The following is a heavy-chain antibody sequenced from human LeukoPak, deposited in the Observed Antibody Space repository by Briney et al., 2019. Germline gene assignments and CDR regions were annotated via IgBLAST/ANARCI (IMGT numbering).Heavy chain of an antibody. D-gene: IGHD3-3*01. CDR1: GFTFSSYS. CDR2: ISSSSSTI. Sequence: PGGSLRLSCAASGFTFSSYSMNWVRQAPGKGLEWVSYISSSSSTIYYADSVKGRFTISRDNAKNSLYLQMNSLRAEDTAVYYCARDHYDFWSGPNWFDPWGQGTLVTVSS. CDR3: ARDHYDFWSGPNWFDP. J-gene: IGHJ5*02. V-gene: IGHV3-48*04.